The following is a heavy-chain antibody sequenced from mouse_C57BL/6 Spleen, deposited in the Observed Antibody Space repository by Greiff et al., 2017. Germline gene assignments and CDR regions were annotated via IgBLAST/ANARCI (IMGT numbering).Heavy chain of an antibody. V-gene: IGHV1-15*01. D-gene: IGHD1-1*01. CDR1: GYTFTDYE. J-gene: IGHJ2*01. Sequence: VQGVESGAELVRPGASVTLSCKASGYTFTDYEIHWVKQTPVHGLEWIGAIDPETGGTAYNQKFKGKAILTADKSSSTAYMELRSLTSEDSAVYYCTRPIYYYGSSYSYFDYGGQGTTLTVSS. CDR2: IDPETGGT. CDR3: TRPIYYYGSSYSYFDY.